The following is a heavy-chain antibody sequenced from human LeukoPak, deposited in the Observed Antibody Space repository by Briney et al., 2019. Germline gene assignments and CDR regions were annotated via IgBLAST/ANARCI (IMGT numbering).Heavy chain of an antibody. CDR1: GFTFSDYY. J-gene: IGHJ4*02. V-gene: IGHV3-11*01. CDR2: ISSSGSTI. Sequence: GGSLRPSCSASGFTFSDYYMSWIRQAPGKGLEWVSYISSSGSTISYADSVKGRFTISRDNAKNSLYLQMDSLRAEDTAVYYCRGCSSTSCYDYWGQGTLVTVSS. CDR3: RGCSSTSCYDY. D-gene: IGHD2-2*01.